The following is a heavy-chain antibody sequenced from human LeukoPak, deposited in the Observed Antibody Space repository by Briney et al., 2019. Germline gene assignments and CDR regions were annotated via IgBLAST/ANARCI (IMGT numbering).Heavy chain of an antibody. CDR2: MPYSGSA. Sequence: SETLSLTCTVSGGSIISSSHYWGWIRQPPGKGLEYIGTMPYSGSAYHNPSLKSRATISVDKSKNQFSLKLTSVTAADTAVYYCATLGSSPTYFYVGMDVWGQGTAVTVSS. CDR1: GGSIISSSHY. J-gene: IGHJ6*02. D-gene: IGHD6-13*01. V-gene: IGHV4-39*07. CDR3: ATLGSSPTYFYVGMDV.